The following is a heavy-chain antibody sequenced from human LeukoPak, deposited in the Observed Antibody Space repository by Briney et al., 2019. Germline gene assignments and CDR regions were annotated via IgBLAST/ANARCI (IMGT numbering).Heavy chain of an antibody. J-gene: IGHJ4*02. CDR3: ARDRRYTYDY. CDR1: VLTFIDDS. Sequence: GGSLRLSCAASVLTFIDDSMNWVRQAPGKGLEWVSYISSSSSTIYYADSVKGRFTISIDNAKNSLYLQMNSLRAEDTAVYYCARDRRYTYDYWGQGTLATVSS. CDR2: ISSSSSTI. V-gene: IGHV3-48*01. D-gene: IGHD5-18*01.